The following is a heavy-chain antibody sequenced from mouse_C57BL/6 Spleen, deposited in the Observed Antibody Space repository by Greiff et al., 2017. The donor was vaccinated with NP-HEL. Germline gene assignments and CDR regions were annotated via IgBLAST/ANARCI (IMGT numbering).Heavy chain of an antibody. CDR3: ARAYDFYCDY. CDR2: ISDGGSYT. Sequence: DVHLVESGGGLVKPGGSLKLSCAASGFTFSSYAMSWVRQTPEKRLEWVATISDGGSYTYYPDNVKGRFTISRDNAKNNLYLQMSHLKSEDTAMYYCARAYDFYCDYWGQGTTLTVSS. J-gene: IGHJ2*01. D-gene: IGHD2-4*01. V-gene: IGHV5-4*01. CDR1: GFTFSSYA.